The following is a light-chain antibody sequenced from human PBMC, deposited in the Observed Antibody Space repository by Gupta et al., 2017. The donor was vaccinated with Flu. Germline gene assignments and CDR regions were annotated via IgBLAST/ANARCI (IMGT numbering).Light chain of an antibody. J-gene: IGLJ1*01. V-gene: IGLV2-14*01. CDR2: EAC. CDR1: SSDIGSYNN. CDR3: SSYTSNSALYV. Sequence: QSALTQPASVSGSPGQSITISCTGTSSDIGSYNNVSWYQQHPGKAPKLMIYEACNRPSGVSNRFSGSKSGNTASLTISGLQAEDEADYYCSSYTSNSALYVFGTGTKVTVL.